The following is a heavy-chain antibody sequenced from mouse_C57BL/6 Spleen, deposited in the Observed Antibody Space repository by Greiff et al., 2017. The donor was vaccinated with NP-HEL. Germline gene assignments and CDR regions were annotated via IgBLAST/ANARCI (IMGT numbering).Heavy chain of an antibody. D-gene: IGHD2-4*01. CDR2: ISDGGSYT. V-gene: IGHV5-4*01. J-gene: IGHJ3*01. CDR1: GFTFSSYA. Sequence: EVQLVESGGGLVKPGGSLKLSCAASGFTFSSYAMSWVRQTPEKRLEWVATISDGGSYTYYPYTVKGRFPIPRANAKNNLYLKMSQLEYEDTAMYYCARDAGDYGGFAYWGQGTLVTVSA. CDR3: ARDAGDYGGFAY.